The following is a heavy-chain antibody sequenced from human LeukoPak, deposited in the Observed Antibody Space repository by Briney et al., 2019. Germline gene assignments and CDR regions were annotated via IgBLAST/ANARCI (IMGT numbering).Heavy chain of an antibody. D-gene: IGHD1-26*01. CDR3: ASGGIVGASPRYYYYMDV. Sequence: ASETLSLTCTVSGGSISSSSYYWGWIRQPPGKGLEWIGSIYHSGSTYYNPSLKSRVTISVDTSKNQFSLKLSSVTAADTAVYYCASGGIVGASPRYYYYMDVWGKGTTVTVSS. V-gene: IGHV4-39*07. CDR2: IYHSGST. CDR1: GGSISSSSYY. J-gene: IGHJ6*03.